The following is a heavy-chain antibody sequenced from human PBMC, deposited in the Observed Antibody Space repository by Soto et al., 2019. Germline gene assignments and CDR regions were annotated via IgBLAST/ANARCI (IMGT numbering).Heavy chain of an antibody. D-gene: IGHD3-3*01. J-gene: IGHJ3*02. Sequence: QLHLVQSGAVVKKPGASVTVSCSASGYPVTAYYMHWVRQAPGRGLEWMGGINPATGAAKYTQTFPGRVPLARDPSKGTGFMELGGPTSGDPAVFYCARGGGVGVAGSAAFDMWGQGTLVTVSS. CDR3: ARGGGVGVAGSAAFDM. CDR2: INPATGAA. CDR1: GYPVTAYY. V-gene: IGHV1-2*02.